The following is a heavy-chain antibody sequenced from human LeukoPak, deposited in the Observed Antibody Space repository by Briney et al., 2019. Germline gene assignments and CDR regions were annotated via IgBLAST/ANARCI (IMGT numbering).Heavy chain of an antibody. Sequence: PSETLSLTCIVSGGSIGGNAYYWSWIRQSPGKGLEYIGYIYQGGSTYYNPSLKSRVIISLDRSRNQFSLKLYSVTAADTAVYHCASGEVWFDYWGQGTLVTVSS. CDR2: IYQGGST. D-gene: IGHD2-21*01. CDR1: GGSIGGNAYY. CDR3: ASGEVWFDY. V-gene: IGHV4-30-2*06. J-gene: IGHJ4*02.